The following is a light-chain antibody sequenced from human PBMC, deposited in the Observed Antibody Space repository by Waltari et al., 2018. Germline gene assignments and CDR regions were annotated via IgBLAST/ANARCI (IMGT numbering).Light chain of an antibody. J-gene: IGKJ5*01. Sequence: EIVLTQSPGTMDSSPGGRATLSCRASQSVSRYLAWYQQNPGQAPRLLIYDASNRATGIPARFSGSGSGTDFTLTISSLEPEDFAVYYCQQRSTWPGITFGQGTRLEIK. CDR3: QQRSTWPGIT. CDR2: DAS. V-gene: IGKV3-11*01. CDR1: QSVSRY.